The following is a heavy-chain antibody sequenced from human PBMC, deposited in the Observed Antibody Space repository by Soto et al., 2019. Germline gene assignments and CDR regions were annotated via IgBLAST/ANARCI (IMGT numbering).Heavy chain of an antibody. CDR1: GGTFSSYT. CDR3: ARGGRYGSGSYYMGY. V-gene: IGHV1-69*02. CDR2: IIPILGIA. Sequence: QVQLVQSGAEVKKPGSSVKVSCKASGGTFSSYTISWVRQAPGQGLEWMGRIIPILGIANYAQKFQGRVTITADKSTSTAYMELSSLRSEDTAVYYCARGGRYGSGSYYMGYWGQGTLVTVSS. D-gene: IGHD3-10*01. J-gene: IGHJ4*02.